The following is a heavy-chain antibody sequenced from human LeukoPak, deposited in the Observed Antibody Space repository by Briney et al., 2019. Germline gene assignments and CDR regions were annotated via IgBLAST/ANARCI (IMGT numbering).Heavy chain of an antibody. CDR2: ISYDGSNK. CDR3: AKDGASGSRYYFDY. V-gene: IGHV3-30-3*01. Sequence: PGRSLRLSCAASGFTFSSYAMHWVRQAPGKGLEWVAVISYDGSNKYYADSVKGRFTISRDNSKNTLYLEMNRLRAEDTAVYYCAKDGASGSRYYFDYWGQGTLVIVSS. D-gene: IGHD5-18*01. J-gene: IGHJ4*02. CDR1: GFTFSSYA.